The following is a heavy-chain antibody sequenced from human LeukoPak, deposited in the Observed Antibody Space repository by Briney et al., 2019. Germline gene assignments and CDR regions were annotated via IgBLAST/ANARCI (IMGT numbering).Heavy chain of an antibody. D-gene: IGHD3-16*02. CDR1: GGSFSGYY. CDR2: INHSGST. Sequence: PSETLSLTCAVYGGSFSGYYWSWIRQPPGKGLEWIGEINHSGSTNYNPSLKSRVTISVDTSKNQFSLKLSSVTAADTAVYYCARDYYDYVWGSYRYTSRFDPWGQGTLVTVSA. CDR3: ARDYYDYVWGSYRYTSRFDP. J-gene: IGHJ5*02. V-gene: IGHV4-34*01.